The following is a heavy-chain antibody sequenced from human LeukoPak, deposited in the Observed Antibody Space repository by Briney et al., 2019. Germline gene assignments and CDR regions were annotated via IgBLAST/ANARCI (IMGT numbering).Heavy chain of an antibody. V-gene: IGHV5-51*01. CDR1: GFTFTNYW. Sequence: GESLKIFCEGSGFTFTNYWIGWVRQMPGKGLEWMGIIYPGDSNTRYDSNTRYSPSFQGQVTISADKSISTAYLQWSSLKASDTAIYYCARLRDGYYDYVWGSWDYWGQGTLVTVSS. D-gene: IGHD3-16*01. J-gene: IGHJ4*02. CDR2: IYPGDSNTRYDSNT. CDR3: ARLRDGYYDYVWGSWDY.